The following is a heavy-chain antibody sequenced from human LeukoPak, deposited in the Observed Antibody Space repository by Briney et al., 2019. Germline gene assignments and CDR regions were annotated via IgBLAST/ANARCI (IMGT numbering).Heavy chain of an antibody. CDR3: AKDLSYYDSSPNIDY. CDR2: ISWNSGSI. Sequence: GGSLRLACAASGFTFDDYAMHWVGQAPGKGLEWVSGISWNSGSIGYADSVKGRFTISRDNAKNSLYLQMNSLRAEDTALYYCAKDLSYYDSSPNIDYWGQGTLVTVSS. CDR1: GFTFDDYA. V-gene: IGHV3-9*01. D-gene: IGHD3-22*01. J-gene: IGHJ4*02.